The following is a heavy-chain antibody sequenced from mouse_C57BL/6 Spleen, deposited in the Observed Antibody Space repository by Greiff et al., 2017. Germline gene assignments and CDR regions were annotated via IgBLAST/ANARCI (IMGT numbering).Heavy chain of an antibody. CDR3: AKNSYYPFAY. J-gene: IGHJ3*01. Sequence: VQVVESGPGLVQPSQSLSITCTVSGFSLTSYGVHWVRQPPGKGLEWLGVIWSGGSTGYNAAFISRLSISKDNSKSQVFFEMNSLQADDTAIYYCAKNSYYPFAYWGQGTLVTVSA. CDR1: GFSLTSYG. CDR2: IWSGGST. D-gene: IGHD2-10*01. V-gene: IGHV2-4*01.